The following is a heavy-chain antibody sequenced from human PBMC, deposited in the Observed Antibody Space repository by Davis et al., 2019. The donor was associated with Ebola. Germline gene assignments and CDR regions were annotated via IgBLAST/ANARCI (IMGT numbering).Heavy chain of an antibody. Sequence: MPSETLSLTCTVSGGSIRSYYWSWIRQPPGKGLEWIGYIYYSGSTNYNPSLQSRVTISVDTSKNQFSLKLSSVTAADTAVYYCARGWRYYDSSGYYYGFDYWGQGTLVTVSS. CDR3: ARGWRYYDSSGYYYGFDY. CDR1: GGSIRSYY. CDR2: IYYSGST. J-gene: IGHJ4*02. V-gene: IGHV4-59*01. D-gene: IGHD3-22*01.